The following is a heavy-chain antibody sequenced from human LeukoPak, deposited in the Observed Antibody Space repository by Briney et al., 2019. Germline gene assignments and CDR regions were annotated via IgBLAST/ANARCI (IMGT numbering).Heavy chain of an antibody. D-gene: IGHD3-22*01. CDR1: ADTFSNYA. CDR3: ARERTTATYYHDNSGHFDY. J-gene: IGHJ4*02. V-gene: IGHV1-69*04. Sequence: ASVKVSCKTPADTFSNYAISWVRQAPGQGLEWMGRIVPIPDVAAYAQKYQARVTITADKSTSTAYLDLRSLRFEDTAVYFCARERTTATYYHDNSGHFDYWGQGTPVTVSA. CDR2: IVPIPDVA.